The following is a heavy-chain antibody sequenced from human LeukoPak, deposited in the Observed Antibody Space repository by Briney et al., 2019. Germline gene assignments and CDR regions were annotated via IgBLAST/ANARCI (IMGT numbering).Heavy chain of an antibody. J-gene: IGHJ4*02. Sequence: PGGSLRLSCAGSGFTFSGYGMSWVRQAPGKGLEWVSGISGSGDTTYYADSVKGRFTISRDNPKNTLYLQMNSLRAEDTAVYYCAKRDYDILTGYYVWGSYRYTYYFDYWGQGTLVTVSS. CDR3: AKRDYDILTGYYVWGSYRYTYYFDY. CDR2: ISGSGDTT. D-gene: IGHD3-16*02. CDR1: GFTFSGYG. V-gene: IGHV3-23*01.